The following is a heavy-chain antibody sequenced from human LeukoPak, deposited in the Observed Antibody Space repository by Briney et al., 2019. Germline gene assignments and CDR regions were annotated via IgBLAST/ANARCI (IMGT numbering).Heavy chain of an antibody. D-gene: IGHD5-24*01. CDR3: ARDRGWLQFDF. CDR2: IKADGSGK. CDR1: GFTFSSSW. Sequence: GGSLRLSCVASGFTFSSSWMTWVRQALGMGLERVANIKADGSGKYYVDSVRGRFSISRDNAKNSLYLELNSLRAEDTGVYFCARDRGWLQFDFWGQGTLVAVSS. J-gene: IGHJ4*01. V-gene: IGHV3-7*01.